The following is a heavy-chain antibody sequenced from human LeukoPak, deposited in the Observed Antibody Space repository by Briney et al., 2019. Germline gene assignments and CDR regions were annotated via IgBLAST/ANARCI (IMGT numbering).Heavy chain of an antibody. D-gene: IGHD2-2*01. CDR2: IDPNTGDS. Sequence: VASVKVSCKASEYTFTGYYIHWVRQAPGQGLEWMGWIDPNTGDSNYVQKFQGRVTMTRDTSISTAYMELSRLRSDDTAFYYCARIRYCGGTSCYYIDYWGQGTLVTVSA. CDR3: ARIRYCGGTSCYYIDY. CDR1: EYTFTGYY. J-gene: IGHJ4*02. V-gene: IGHV1-2*02.